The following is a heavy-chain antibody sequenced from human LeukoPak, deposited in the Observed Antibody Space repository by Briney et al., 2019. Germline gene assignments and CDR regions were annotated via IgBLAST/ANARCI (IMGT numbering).Heavy chain of an antibody. Sequence: ASVKVSCKASGYTFTGYYMHWVRQAPGQGLEWMGWINPNSGGTNYAQKFQGRVTMTRDTSISTAYMELRSLRSDDTAVYYCARDIQDFWSGYYYYYMDVWGKGTTVTVSS. J-gene: IGHJ6*03. D-gene: IGHD3-3*01. CDR2: INPNSGGT. CDR3: ARDIQDFWSGYYYYYMDV. V-gene: IGHV1-2*02. CDR1: GYTFTGYY.